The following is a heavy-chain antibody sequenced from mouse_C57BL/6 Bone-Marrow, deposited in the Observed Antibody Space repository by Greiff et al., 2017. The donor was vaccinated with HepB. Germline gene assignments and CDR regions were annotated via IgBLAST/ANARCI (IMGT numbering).Heavy chain of an antibody. Sequence: VQLQQPGAELVKPGASVKLSCKASGYTFTSYWMQWVKQRPGQGLEWIGEIDPSDSYTNYNQKFKGKATLTVDTSSSTAYMQLSSLTSEDSAVYYCARRAAQATSYYAMDYWGQGTSVTVSS. J-gene: IGHJ4*01. V-gene: IGHV1-50*01. CDR3: ARRAAQATSYYAMDY. CDR2: IDPSDSYT. CDR1: GYTFTSYW. D-gene: IGHD3-2*02.